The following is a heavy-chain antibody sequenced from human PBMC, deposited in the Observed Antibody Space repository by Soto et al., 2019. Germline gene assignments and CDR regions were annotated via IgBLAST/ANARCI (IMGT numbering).Heavy chain of an antibody. CDR2: IDPSDSYT. CDR3: ARLGEPRFGAIAVAGTADY. Sequence: XESLKISWKGSGYSFTSYWISWVRQMPGKGLEWMGRIDPSDSYTNYSPSFQGHVTISADKSISTAYLQWSSLKASDTAMYYCARLGEPRFGAIAVAGTADYWGQGTLVTVSS. V-gene: IGHV5-10-1*01. CDR1: GYSFTSYW. D-gene: IGHD6-19*01. J-gene: IGHJ4*02.